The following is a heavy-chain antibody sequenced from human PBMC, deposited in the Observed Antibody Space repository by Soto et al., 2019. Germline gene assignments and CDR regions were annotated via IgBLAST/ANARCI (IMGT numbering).Heavy chain of an antibody. Sequence: QVQLQESGPGLVKPSETLSLTCTVSGDSIRNYYRNWIRQPPGKGLEWIGYVYYSGSTNYNPSLESRVTISADTSKSQFSLKLSSVTAADTAVYYCASTTQVWLPFDYWGQGTPVTVSS. V-gene: IGHV4-59*01. CDR1: GDSIRNYY. CDR2: VYYSGST. J-gene: IGHJ4*02. CDR3: ASTTQVWLPFDY. D-gene: IGHD5-18*01.